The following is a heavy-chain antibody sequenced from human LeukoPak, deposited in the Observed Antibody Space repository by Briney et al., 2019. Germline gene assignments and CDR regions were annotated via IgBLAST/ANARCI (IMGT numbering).Heavy chain of an antibody. CDR3: ARATHPGDIVVVPAALDY. D-gene: IGHD2-2*01. Sequence: GGSLRLSCVASGFTVGKYWMSWVRQAPGKGLEWVANIKHDGSEKYYVDSVKGRFTISRDNAKNSLYLQMNSLRAEDTAVYYCARATHPGDIVVVPAALDYWGQGTLVTVSS. CDR1: GFTVGKYW. V-gene: IGHV3-7*01. J-gene: IGHJ4*02. CDR2: IKHDGSEK.